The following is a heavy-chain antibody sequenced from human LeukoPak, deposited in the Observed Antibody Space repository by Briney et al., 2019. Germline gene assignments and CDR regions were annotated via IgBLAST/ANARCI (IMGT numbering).Heavy chain of an antibody. Sequence: ASVKVSCKASGYTFSSYGVSWVRQAPGQGLEWMGWISVYKGHTNFAQKFQGRVTMTTDTSTSTAYMELSRLTSDDTAVYYCARRWELSDFDYWGQGTLVTVSS. CDR1: GYTFSSYG. CDR3: ARRWELSDFDY. D-gene: IGHD1-7*01. V-gene: IGHV1-18*01. J-gene: IGHJ4*02. CDR2: ISVYKGHT.